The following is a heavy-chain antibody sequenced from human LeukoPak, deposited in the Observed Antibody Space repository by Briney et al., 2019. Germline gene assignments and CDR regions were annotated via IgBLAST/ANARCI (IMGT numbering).Heavy chain of an antibody. D-gene: IGHD4-17*01. CDR1: GGSISSYY. Sequence: SETLSLTCTVSGGSISSYYWSWLRQPPGKGLEWLGYIYYSGSTNYNPSLKSRVTISVHTSKNQFSLKLSSVPAADTAVYYCASTPTVTTRHYYYGMDVWGKGTTVTVSS. CDR2: IYYSGST. J-gene: IGHJ6*04. V-gene: IGHV4-59*01. CDR3: ASTPTVTTRHYYYGMDV.